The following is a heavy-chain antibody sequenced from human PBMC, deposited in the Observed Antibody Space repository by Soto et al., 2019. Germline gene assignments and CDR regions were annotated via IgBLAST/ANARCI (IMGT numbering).Heavy chain of an antibody. Sequence: QITLKESGPTLVKPTQTLTLTCTFSGFSLSTNGVGVGWIRQPPGKALEWLALIYWDGDKRYSPSLKSRLTITKDTSKNQVVLTTTNMDPVDTATYYCAHRRGAYYFDFWGLGTLVTVSS. J-gene: IGHJ4*02. V-gene: IGHV2-5*02. D-gene: IGHD1-26*01. CDR2: IYWDGDK. CDR1: GFSLSTNGVG. CDR3: AHRRGAYYFDF.